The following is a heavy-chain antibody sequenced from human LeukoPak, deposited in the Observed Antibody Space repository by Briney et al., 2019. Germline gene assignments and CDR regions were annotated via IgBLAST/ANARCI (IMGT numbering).Heavy chain of an antibody. J-gene: IGHJ4*02. V-gene: IGHV3-15*01. Sequence: GGSLRLSCAASGFSFKNAWMCWVRQAPRKGLEWVGHIKSNTSGETTEYAAPVKGRYTISRDDSTYTQYLQMNSLKPEDTAVYYCTTDVPSGAGDLFGYWGQGTLVTVSS. CDR2: IKSNTSGETT. CDR1: GFSFKNAW. D-gene: IGHD3-10*01. CDR3: TTDVPSGAGDLFGY.